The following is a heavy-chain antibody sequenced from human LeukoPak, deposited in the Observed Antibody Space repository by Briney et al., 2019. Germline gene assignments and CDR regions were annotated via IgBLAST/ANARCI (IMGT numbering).Heavy chain of an antibody. Sequence: GGSLRLSCAASGFTVSSNYMSWVRQAPGTGLEWVSVIYSGGSTYYADSVKGRFTISRDNSKNTLYLQMNSLRAEDTAVYYCARDREGSTGFDYWGQGTLVTVSS. CDR1: GFTVSSNY. CDR3: ARDREGSTGFDY. V-gene: IGHV3-66*02. D-gene: IGHD2-2*01. CDR2: IYSGGST. J-gene: IGHJ4*02.